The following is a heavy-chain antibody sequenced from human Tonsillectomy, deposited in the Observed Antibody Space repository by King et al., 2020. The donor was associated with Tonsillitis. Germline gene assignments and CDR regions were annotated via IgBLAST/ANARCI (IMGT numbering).Heavy chain of an antibody. CDR3: ARGRRGSNAYDI. V-gene: IGHV3-74*01. Sequence: VQLVESGGGLVQPGGSLRLSCAASGFTFSIYWMHWVRQAPGKGLVWVSRLNLDGSSRTYADSVKGRFTISRDNAKNTLYVQMNSLRAEDTAVDYCARGRRGSNAYDIWGQGTMVTVSS. J-gene: IGHJ3*02. CDR1: GFTFSIYW. CDR2: LNLDGSSR. D-gene: IGHD3-10*01.